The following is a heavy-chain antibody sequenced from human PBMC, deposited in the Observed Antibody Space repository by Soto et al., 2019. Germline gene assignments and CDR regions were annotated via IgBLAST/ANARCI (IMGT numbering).Heavy chain of an antibody. CDR1: GYTLTELS. CDR2: FDPEDGET. J-gene: IGHJ4*02. V-gene: IGHV1-24*01. Sequence: ASVKVSCKVSGYTLTELSMHWVRPAPGKGVEWVGGFDPEDGETIYAQKFQGRVTMTEDTSTDTAYMELSSLRSEDTAVYYCATRPGYEYFDYWGQGTLVTVSS. CDR3: ATRPGYEYFDY. D-gene: IGHD5-12*01.